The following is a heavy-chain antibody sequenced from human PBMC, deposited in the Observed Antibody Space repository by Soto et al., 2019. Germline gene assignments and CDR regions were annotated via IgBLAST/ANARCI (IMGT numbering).Heavy chain of an antibody. D-gene: IGHD3-9*01. V-gene: IGHV4-30-2*01. CDR1: GGPISSGGYS. J-gene: IGHJ4*02. CDR3: ARGGTGYFTYFDY. Sequence: SETLSLTCAVSGGPISSGGYSWSWIRQPPGKGLEWIGYIYHSGSTYYNPSLKSRVTISVDRSKNQFSLKLSSVTAADTAVYYCARGGTGYFTYFDYWGQGTLVTVSS. CDR2: IYHSGST.